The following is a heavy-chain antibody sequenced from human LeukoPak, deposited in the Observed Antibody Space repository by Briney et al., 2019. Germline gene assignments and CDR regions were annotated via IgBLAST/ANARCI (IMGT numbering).Heavy chain of an antibody. CDR1: GGSISSSSHY. CDR2: IYYTGNT. CDR3: ASQEGQQRVDY. D-gene: IGHD6-13*01. V-gene: IGHV4-39*01. Sequence: PSETLSLTCTVSGGSISSSSHYWGWIRQPPGKGLEWIGSIYYTGNTYSNPSLKSRVTISVDTSKNQFSLKLSSVTAADTALYYCASQEGQQRVDYWGQGTLVTVPS. J-gene: IGHJ4*02.